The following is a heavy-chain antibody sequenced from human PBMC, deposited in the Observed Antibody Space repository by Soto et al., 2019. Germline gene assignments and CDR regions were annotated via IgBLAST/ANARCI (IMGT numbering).Heavy chain of an antibody. CDR2: SGNT. J-gene: IGHJ4*02. V-gene: IGHV1-18*04. CDR1: GYNFSRHG. Sequence: QVQLVQSGAEVKKPGASVTVSCKASGYNFSRHGISWVRQAPGQGLEWMAWSGNTNYAQKVQGRLTLTTNPSPRTAYMELRSLRSDDTAVYYCARGADDFSSGYYYEYWGQGTLVTVSS. D-gene: IGHD3-3*01. CDR3: ARGADDFSSGYYYEY.